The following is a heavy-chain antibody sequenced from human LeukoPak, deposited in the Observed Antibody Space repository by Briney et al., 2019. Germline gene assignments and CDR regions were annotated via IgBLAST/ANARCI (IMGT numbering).Heavy chain of an antibody. CDR2: IIPILGIA. CDR3: ARDEDDCSSTSCYLGY. CDR1: GGTFSSYA. D-gene: IGHD2-2*01. V-gene: IGHV1-69*04. Sequence: ASVKVSCKASGGTFSSYAISWVRQAPGQGLEWMGRIIPILGIANYAQKFQGRVTITADKSTSTAYMELSSLRSEDTAVYYCARDEDDCSSTSCYLGYWGQGTLVTVSS. J-gene: IGHJ4*02.